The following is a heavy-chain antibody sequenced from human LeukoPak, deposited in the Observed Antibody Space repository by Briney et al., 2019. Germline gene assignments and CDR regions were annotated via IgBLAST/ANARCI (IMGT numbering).Heavy chain of an antibody. Sequence: GASVKVSCKVSGYSLTDLSLNWVRQAPGKGLEWMGGFDPEDGEPIYAQKFQGRLSMTEDTSKVTGYMELRTLRSEDTALYYCAKSHGDYGLLDYWGQGTLVTVSS. CDR3: AKSHGDYGLLDY. J-gene: IGHJ4*02. CDR1: GYSLTDLS. CDR2: FDPEDGEP. D-gene: IGHD4-17*01. V-gene: IGHV1-24*01.